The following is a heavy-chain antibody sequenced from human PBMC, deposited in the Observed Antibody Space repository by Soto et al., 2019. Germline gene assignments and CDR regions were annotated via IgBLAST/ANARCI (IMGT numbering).Heavy chain of an antibody. Sequence: SETLSLTCTVSGGSISSSSYYWGWIRQPPGKGLEWIGSIYYSGSTYYNPSLKSRVTISVDTSKNQFSLKLSSVTAADTAVYYCARHRAPGDIVLMVNDYWGQGTLVTVSS. CDR2: IYYSGST. J-gene: IGHJ4*02. V-gene: IGHV4-39*01. CDR1: GGSISSSSYY. D-gene: IGHD2-8*01. CDR3: ARHRAPGDIVLMVNDY.